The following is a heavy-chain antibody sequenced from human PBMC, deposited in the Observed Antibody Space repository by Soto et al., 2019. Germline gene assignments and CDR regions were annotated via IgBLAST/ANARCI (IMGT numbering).Heavy chain of an antibody. Sequence: QITLKESGPTLVKPTQTLTLTCTFSGFSLSTSGVGVGWIRQPPGKALESLALIYWNDDKRYSPSLKSRLTITKDTAKNQVVLTMTNMDPVDTATFYCAYRQGVLRFLEWLPYFWGQGTLVTVSS. CDR2: IYWNDDK. CDR3: AYRQGVLRFLEWLPYF. J-gene: IGHJ4*02. V-gene: IGHV2-5*01. CDR1: GFSLSTSGVG. D-gene: IGHD3-3*01.